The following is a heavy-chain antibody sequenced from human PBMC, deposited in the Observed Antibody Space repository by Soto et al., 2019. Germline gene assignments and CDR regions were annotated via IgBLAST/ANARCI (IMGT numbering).Heavy chain of an antibody. V-gene: IGHV1-18*01. J-gene: IGHJ4*02. CDR3: ARDLGGFPDY. CDR2: ISAYNGNR. Sequence: QVQLVQSGAEVKKPGASVKVSCKASGYSFTSYGISWVRQAPGQGLEWMGWISAYNGNRKYAQKFQGRVTMTTDTSTSTAYMELMSLSSDDTAVYYCARDLGGFPDYWCQGPLVTVSS. CDR1: GYSFTSYG. D-gene: IGHD5-12*01.